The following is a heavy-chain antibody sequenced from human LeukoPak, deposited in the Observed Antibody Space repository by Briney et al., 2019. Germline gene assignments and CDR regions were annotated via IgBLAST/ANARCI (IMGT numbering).Heavy chain of an antibody. CDR2: IRYDGSNK. J-gene: IGHJ4*02. V-gene: IGHV3-30*02. CDR3: APRLWGIAAAGTGESDY. CDR1: GFTFSSYG. D-gene: IGHD6-13*01. Sequence: GGSLRLSCASSGFTFSSYGMLWVRQAPGKGLEWVAFIRYDGSNKYYADSVKGRFTISRDNSKNSLYLQMNSLRAEDTALYYCAPRLWGIAAAGTGESDYWGQGTLVTVSS.